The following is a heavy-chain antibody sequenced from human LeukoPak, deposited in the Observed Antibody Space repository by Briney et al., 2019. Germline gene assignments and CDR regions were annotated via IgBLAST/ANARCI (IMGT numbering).Heavy chain of an antibody. Sequence: PGGSLRLSCAASGFTFSSYAMHWVRQAPGKGLEWVANIKQDGSEKYYVDSVKGRFTISRDNAKNSLYLQMNSLRAEDTAVYYCARESFAYFDYWGQGTLVTVSS. V-gene: IGHV3-7*01. D-gene: IGHD3-16*01. CDR1: GFTFSSYA. CDR2: IKQDGSEK. J-gene: IGHJ4*02. CDR3: ARESFAYFDY.